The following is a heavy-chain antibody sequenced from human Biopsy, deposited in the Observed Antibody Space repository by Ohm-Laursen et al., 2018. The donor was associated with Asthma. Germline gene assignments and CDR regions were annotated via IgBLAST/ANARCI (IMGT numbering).Heavy chain of an antibody. V-gene: IGHV4-34*01. Sequence: SETLSLTCAISGGSFTHYFWMWIRQPPGKGLEWIGEINYRGATSYNPSLESRVSISVDTSTYHFSLRLNSVTAADTAVYCCVRGEEEAGTYFKDWDQGTLVTVSS. CDR2: INYRGAT. CDR1: GGSFTHYF. CDR3: VRGEEEAGTYFKD. D-gene: IGHD6-19*01. J-gene: IGHJ1*01.